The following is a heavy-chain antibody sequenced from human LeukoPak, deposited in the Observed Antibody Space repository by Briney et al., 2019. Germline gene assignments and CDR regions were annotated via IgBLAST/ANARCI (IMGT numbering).Heavy chain of an antibody. D-gene: IGHD5-12*01. V-gene: IGHV1-2*02. CDR1: GYAFTGYY. J-gene: IGHJ4*02. Sequence: ASVKVSCKASGYAFTGYYMHWVRQAPGQGLEWMGWINPNSGGTNYAQKFQGRVTMTRDTPISTAYMELSRLRSDDTAVYYCARALYSAYVNYWGQGTLLTVSS. CDR2: INPNSGGT. CDR3: ARALYSAYVNY.